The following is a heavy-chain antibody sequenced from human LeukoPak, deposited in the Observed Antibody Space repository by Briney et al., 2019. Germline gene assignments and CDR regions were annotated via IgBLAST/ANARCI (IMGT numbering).Heavy chain of an antibody. CDR3: AKDHRLDETIFGVTIDY. Sequence: GGSLRLSCAASGFTFSSYAMSWVRQAPGRGLEWVSAISGSGDSTYYTDSVKGRFTISRDNSKNTLYLQMNSLRAEDTAVYYCAKDHRLDETIFGVTIDYWGQGTLVTVSS. CDR2: ISGSGDST. V-gene: IGHV3-23*01. CDR1: GFTFSSYA. J-gene: IGHJ4*02. D-gene: IGHD3-3*01.